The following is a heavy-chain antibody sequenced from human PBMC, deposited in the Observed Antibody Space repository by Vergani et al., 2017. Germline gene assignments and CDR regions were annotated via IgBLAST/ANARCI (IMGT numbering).Heavy chain of an antibody. Sequence: EVLLVESGGGLVKPGGSLRLSCAASGFTFSSCSMNWVRQAPGKGLEWVSAISGSGGSTYYADSVKGRFTISRDNSKNTLYLQMNSLRAEDTAVYYCAKSHLAAAYYEDIDAFDIWGQGTMVTVSS. CDR1: GFTFSSCS. V-gene: IGHV3-23*04. J-gene: IGHJ3*02. D-gene: IGHD6-13*01. CDR3: AKSHLAAAYYEDIDAFDI. CDR2: ISGSGGST.